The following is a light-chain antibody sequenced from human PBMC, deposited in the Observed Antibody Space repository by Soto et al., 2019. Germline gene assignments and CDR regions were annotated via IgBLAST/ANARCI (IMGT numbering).Light chain of an antibody. CDR3: LQHSIYPLT. CDR2: AAS. V-gene: IGKV1-17*03. J-gene: IGKJ4*01. CDR1: QGISRY. Sequence: DIHMSQSPSSVSASVGYRFTISCQASQGISRYLAWYQQKPGKAPKRLIYAASNLQSGVPSRFSGSGSGTESTLTISSLQPEDFATYYCLQHSIYPLTFGGGTKVDNK.